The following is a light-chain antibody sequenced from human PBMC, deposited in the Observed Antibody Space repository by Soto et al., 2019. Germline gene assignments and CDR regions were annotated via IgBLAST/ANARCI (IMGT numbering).Light chain of an antibody. J-gene: IGLJ1*01. CDR2: DVS. V-gene: IGLV2-8*01. CDR3: SSYAGSNSLV. Sequence: QSALTQPPSASGSLGQSVTISCTGTSSDVGGYNHVSWYQQHPGKAPKLLIYDVSYRPSGVPDRFSGSKSGNTASLTVSGLQAEYETDYYCSSYAGSNSLVFGTGTKLTVL. CDR1: SSDVGGYNH.